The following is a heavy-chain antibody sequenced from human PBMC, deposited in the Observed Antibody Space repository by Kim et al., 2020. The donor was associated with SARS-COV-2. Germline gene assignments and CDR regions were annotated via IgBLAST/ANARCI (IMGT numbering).Heavy chain of an antibody. D-gene: IGHD6-13*01. V-gene: IGHV4-59*01. Sequence: NPSPKSRVTISVDTSKNQFSLKLSSVTAADTAVYYCARVRIAAAQYYFDYWGQGTLVTVSS. CDR3: ARVRIAAAQYYFDY. J-gene: IGHJ4*02.